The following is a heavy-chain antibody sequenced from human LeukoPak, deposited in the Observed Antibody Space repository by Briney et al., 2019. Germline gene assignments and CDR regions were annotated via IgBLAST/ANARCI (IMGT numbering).Heavy chain of an antibody. J-gene: IGHJ6*03. CDR3: AAPRSHYDILSLGDYYYYMDV. CDR2: IIPIFGTA. V-gene: IGHV1-69*05. Sequence: SVKVSCKASGGTFSSYAISWVRQAPGQGLEWMGGIIPIFGTANYAQKFQGRVTITTDESTSTAYMELSRLRSEDTAVYYRAAPRSHYDILSLGDYYYYMDVWGKGTTVTVSS. D-gene: IGHD3-9*01. CDR1: GGTFSSYA.